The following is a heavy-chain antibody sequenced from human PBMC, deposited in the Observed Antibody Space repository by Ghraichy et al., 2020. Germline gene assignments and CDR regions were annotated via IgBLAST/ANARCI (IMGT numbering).Heavy chain of an antibody. V-gene: IGHV4-39*01. Sequence: SETLSLTCTVSGGSISSSSYYWGWIRQPPGKGLEWIGSIYYSGSTYYNPSLKSRVTISVDTSKNQFSLKLSSVTAADTAVYYCATLGGITGTTGTYYFDYWGQGTLVTVSS. CDR3: ATLGGITGTTGTYYFDY. CDR2: IYYSGST. J-gene: IGHJ4*02. D-gene: IGHD1-7*01. CDR1: GGSISSSSYY.